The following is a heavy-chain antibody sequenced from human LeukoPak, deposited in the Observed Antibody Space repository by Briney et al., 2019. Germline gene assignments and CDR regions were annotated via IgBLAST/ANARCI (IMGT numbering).Heavy chain of an antibody. CDR2: ISAYNGNT. J-gene: IGHJ4*02. CDR1: GYTFTSYG. Sequence: GASVKVSCKASGYTFTSYGISWVRQAPGQGLEWMGWISAYNGNTNYAQKLQGRVTMTTDTSTSTAYMELRSLRSEDTAVYYCARVNYGSGSYYFGYWGQGTLVTVSS. D-gene: IGHD3-10*01. CDR3: ARVNYGSGSYYFGY. V-gene: IGHV1-18*01.